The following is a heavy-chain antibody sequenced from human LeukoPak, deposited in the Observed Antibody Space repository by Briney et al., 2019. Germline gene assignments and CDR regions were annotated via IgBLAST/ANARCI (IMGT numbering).Heavy chain of an antibody. CDR2: IYPGDSDT. V-gene: IGHV5-51*01. CDR1: GYSFTSYW. D-gene: IGHD3-10*01. CDR3: ASRHITIVRGVIDY. J-gene: IGHJ4*02. Sequence: GESLKISCKGSGYSFTSYWIGWVRQMPWKGLEWMGIIYPGDSDTRYSPSFQGQVTISADKSSSTAYLQWSSLKASDTAMYYCASRHITIVRGVIDYWGQGTLVTVSS.